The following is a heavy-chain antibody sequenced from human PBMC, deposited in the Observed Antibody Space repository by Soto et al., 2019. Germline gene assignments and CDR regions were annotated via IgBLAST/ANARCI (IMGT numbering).Heavy chain of an antibody. CDR2: IFYSGST. CDR1: GGSISSGGYY. CDR3: ARSPEATVTAFDY. V-gene: IGHV4-31*03. J-gene: IGHJ4*02. Sequence: QVQLQESGPGLVKPSQTLSLTCTVSGGSISSGGYYWSWIRQHPGKGLEWVGYIFYSGSTYYNPSLKSRVTISVDTSKTQFSLKLSSVTAADTAVYYCARSPEATVTAFDYWGQGTLVTVSS. D-gene: IGHD4-17*01.